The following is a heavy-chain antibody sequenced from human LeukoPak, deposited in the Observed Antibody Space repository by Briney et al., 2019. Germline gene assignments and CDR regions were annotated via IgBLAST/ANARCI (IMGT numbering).Heavy chain of an antibody. V-gene: IGHV3-23*01. CDR2: ISGSGGST. D-gene: IGHD3-3*01. CDR3: AKDLRFLEWLFGSFDY. J-gene: IGHJ4*02. CDR1: GFTFSSYA. Sequence: GGSLRLSCAASGFTFSSYAMHWVRQAPGKGLEWVSAISGSGGSTYYADSVKGRFTISRDNSKNTLYLQMNSLRAEDTAVYYCAKDLRFLEWLFGSFDYWGQGTLVTVSS.